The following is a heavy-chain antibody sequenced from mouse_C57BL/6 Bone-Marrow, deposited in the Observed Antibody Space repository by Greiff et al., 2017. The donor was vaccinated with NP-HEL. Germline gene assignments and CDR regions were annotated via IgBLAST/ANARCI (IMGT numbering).Heavy chain of an antibody. CDR2: IYPGSGST. CDR3: ARGGKNYYGSFAY. CDR1: GYTFTSYW. V-gene: IGHV1-55*01. D-gene: IGHD1-1*01. Sequence: QVQLQQPGAELVKPGASVKMSCKASGYTFTSYWITWVKQRPGQGLEWIGDIYPGSGSTNYNEKFKSKATLTVDTSSSTAYMQLSSLTSEDSAVYYCARGGKNYYGSFAYWGQGTLVTVSA. J-gene: IGHJ3*01.